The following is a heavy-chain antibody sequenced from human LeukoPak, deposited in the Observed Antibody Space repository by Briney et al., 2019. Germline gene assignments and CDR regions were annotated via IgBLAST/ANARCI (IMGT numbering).Heavy chain of an antibody. CDR2: MFSGDSDT. CDR3: AIRGDWNVCDY. V-gene: IGHV5-51*01. Sequence: GESLQISCKGSACSFTSYCIGWVRRMPRKGRVWMGIMFSGDSDTTYSPSFQDQVTISADKSISTAYLQWISLKASDTAMYYCAIRGDWNVCDYGGEGTLVTVS. D-gene: IGHD1-1*01. CDR1: ACSFTSYC. J-gene: IGHJ4*02.